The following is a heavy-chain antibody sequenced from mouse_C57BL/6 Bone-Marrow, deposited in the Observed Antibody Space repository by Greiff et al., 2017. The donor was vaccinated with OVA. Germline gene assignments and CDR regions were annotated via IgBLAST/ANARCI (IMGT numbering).Heavy chain of an antibody. CDR1: GFTFSTYG. Sequence: EVQLVESGGGLVKPGGSLKLSCAASGFTFSTYGMSWVRQTPDKRLEWVATISSGGSYTYYPDSVKGRFPISSANAKNTLYLQMSSLKCEDTAMYYCARGIAYGGQGTLVTVSA. CDR3: ARGIAY. V-gene: IGHV5-6*01. CDR2: ISSGGSYT. J-gene: IGHJ3*01.